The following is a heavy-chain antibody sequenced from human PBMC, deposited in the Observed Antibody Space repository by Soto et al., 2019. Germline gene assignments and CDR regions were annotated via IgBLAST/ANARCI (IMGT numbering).Heavy chain of an antibody. D-gene: IGHD3-3*01. CDR1: GYTLTELS. CDR2: FDPEDGET. Sequence: ASVKVSCKVSGYTLTELSMHWVRQAPGKGLEWMGGFDPEDGETIYAQKFQGRVTMTEDTSTDTAYMELSSLRSEDTAVYYCATKPPKSSPIGVVIHYYYYMDVWGKGTTVTVSS. J-gene: IGHJ6*03. CDR3: ATKPPKSSPIGVVIHYYYYMDV. V-gene: IGHV1-24*01.